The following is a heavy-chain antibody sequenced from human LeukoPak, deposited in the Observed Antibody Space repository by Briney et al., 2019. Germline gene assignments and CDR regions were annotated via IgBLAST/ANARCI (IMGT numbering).Heavy chain of an antibody. CDR3: ASVSGWYGQYFQH. J-gene: IGHJ1*01. CDR1: GFTFSSYW. Sequence: PGGSLRLSCAASGFTFSSYWMHWVRQAPGKGLVWVSRINSDGSTTSYADSVKGRFTISRDNAKNTLYLQMNSLRAEDPAVYYCASVSGWYGQYFQHWGQGTLVTVSS. V-gene: IGHV3-74*01. CDR2: INSDGSTT. D-gene: IGHD6-19*01.